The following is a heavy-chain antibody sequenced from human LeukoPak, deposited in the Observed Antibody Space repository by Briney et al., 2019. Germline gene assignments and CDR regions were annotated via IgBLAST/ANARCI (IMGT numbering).Heavy chain of an antibody. J-gene: IGHJ4*02. CDR1: GLIFSDFW. CDR3: TTDAGTRLKYSFGYGDY. D-gene: IGHD5-18*01. CDR2: IKQDGSEK. Sequence: GGSLRLSCTASGLIFSDFWMTWARQAPGKGLEWVANIKQDGSEKYYVDSVKGRFIISRDNAENSLYLQMNSLRVEDTAVYYCTTDAGTRLKYSFGYGDYWGQGALVTVSS. V-gene: IGHV3-7*01.